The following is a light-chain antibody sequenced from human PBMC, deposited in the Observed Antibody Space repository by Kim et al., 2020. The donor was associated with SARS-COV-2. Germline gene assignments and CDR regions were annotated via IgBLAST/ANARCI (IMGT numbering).Light chain of an antibody. CDR1: NGDVGGYNY. V-gene: IGLV2-14*03. Sequence: GQSITISCTGTNGDVGGYNYVSWYQQHPGKAPKVMIYDVTKRPSGVSSRFSGSKSGNTASLTISGLQAEDEADYYCSSYTSSSTYVFGAGTKVTVL. CDR2: DVT. J-gene: IGLJ1*01. CDR3: SSYTSSSTYV.